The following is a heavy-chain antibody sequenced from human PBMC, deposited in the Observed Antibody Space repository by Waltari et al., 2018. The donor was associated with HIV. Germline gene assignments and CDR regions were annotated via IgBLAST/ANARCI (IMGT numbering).Heavy chain of an antibody. CDR2: IIPSLGIA. CDR1: GGTSARYT. Sequence: QVQLVQSGAEVKKPGSSVKVSCKASGGTSARYTISWVRQAPGQGREWMGRIIPSLGIANYAQKFQSRVTNTVDKSTSTAYMELSILRSEDTAVYYCASGRPKKYDYDSSGYHFDYWGQGTLVTVSS. CDR3: ASGRPKKYDYDSSGYHFDY. V-gene: IGHV1-69*02. J-gene: IGHJ4*02. D-gene: IGHD3-22*01.